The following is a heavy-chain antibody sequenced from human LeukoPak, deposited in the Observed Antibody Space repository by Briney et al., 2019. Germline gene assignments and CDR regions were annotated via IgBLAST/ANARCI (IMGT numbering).Heavy chain of an antibody. J-gene: IGHJ6*03. V-gene: IGHV4-38-2*02. CDR1: GYSISSGYY. CDR2: IYHSGSS. Sequence: SETLSLTCTISGYSISSGYYWGWIRQPPGKGLEWIGNIYHSGSSYHNPSLKSRVTISVDTSKNQFSLKLSSVTAADTAVYYCTRGSIAYYYMDVWGKGTTVTISS. CDR3: TRGSIAYYYMDV. D-gene: IGHD3-22*01.